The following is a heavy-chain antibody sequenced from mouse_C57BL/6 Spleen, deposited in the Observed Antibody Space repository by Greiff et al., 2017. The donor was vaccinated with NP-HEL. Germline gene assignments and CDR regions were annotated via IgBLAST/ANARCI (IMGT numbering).Heavy chain of an antibody. CDR1: GYTFTDYE. CDR2: IDPDNGGT. V-gene: IGHV1-15*01. J-gene: IGHJ2*01. CDR3: ATTYYDYVALDD. Sequence: QVQLQQSGAELVRPGASVTLSCKASGYTFTDYEMHWVKQTPVHGLEWIGAIDPDNGGTAYNQKFKGKAILTVDQSSRTAYMELPSLTSEDSAGYYCATTYYDYVALDDGGKGTTLSVSS. D-gene: IGHD2-4*01.